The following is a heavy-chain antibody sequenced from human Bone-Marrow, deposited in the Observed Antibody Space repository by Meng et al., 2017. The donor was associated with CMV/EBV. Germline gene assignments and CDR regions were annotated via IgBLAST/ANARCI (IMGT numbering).Heavy chain of an antibody. D-gene: IGHD2-21*01. CDR1: GFTFSNYV. Sequence: GESLKISCAASGFTFSNYVTSWVRQAPGKGLEWVSAISGSGSSTYYADSVKGRFTISRDNSKNTLYLQMNSLRAEDTAIYYCTRDQWVDCYADSWGQGTLVIVSS. V-gene: IGHV3-23*01. J-gene: IGHJ5*01. CDR3: TRDQWVDCYADS. CDR2: ISGSGSST.